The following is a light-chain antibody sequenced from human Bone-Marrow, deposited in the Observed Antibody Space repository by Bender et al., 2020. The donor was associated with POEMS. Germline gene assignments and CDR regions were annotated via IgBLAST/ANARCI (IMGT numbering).Light chain of an antibody. Sequence: QAALTQPASVSGSPGQSITISCTGTSSDVGSYNYVSWYQQFPGKAPNLMIYHVSYRPSGVTNRVSGSKSGNTASLTISGLQAEDEADYYCSSYTTTNTPVVFGGGTRLTVL. CDR1: SSDVGSYNY. V-gene: IGLV2-14*03. CDR2: HVS. CDR3: SSYTTTNTPVV. J-gene: IGLJ2*01.